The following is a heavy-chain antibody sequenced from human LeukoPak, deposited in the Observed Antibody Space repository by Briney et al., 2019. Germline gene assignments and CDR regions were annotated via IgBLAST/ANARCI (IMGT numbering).Heavy chain of an antibody. CDR1: GFTFSSYW. CDR2: IKQDGSEK. V-gene: IGHV3-7*01. CDR3: ARVGFDILTGEEYFQH. D-gene: IGHD3-9*01. Sequence: PGGSLRLSCAASGFTFSSYWMSWVRQAPGKGLEWVANIKQDGSEKYYVDSVKGRFTISRDNAKNSLYLQMNSLRAEDTAVYYCARVGFDILTGEEYFQHWGQGTLVTVSS. J-gene: IGHJ1*01.